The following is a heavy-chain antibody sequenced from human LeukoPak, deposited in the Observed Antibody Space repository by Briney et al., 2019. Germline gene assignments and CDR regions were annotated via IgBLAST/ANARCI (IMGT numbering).Heavy chain of an antibody. CDR3: ARDTGWYFDL. Sequence: GGSLRLSCAASGFTFTGYWMHWVRQPPEKGLVWVSRITGDGSSTTYADSVKGRFTISRDNAKNTLYLQMISLRAEDTAVYYCARDTGWYFDLWGRGTLVTVSS. CDR1: GFTFTGYW. V-gene: IGHV3-74*01. D-gene: IGHD4-17*01. J-gene: IGHJ2*01. CDR2: ITGDGSST.